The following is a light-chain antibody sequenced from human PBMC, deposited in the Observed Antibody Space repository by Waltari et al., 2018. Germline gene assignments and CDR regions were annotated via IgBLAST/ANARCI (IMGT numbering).Light chain of an antibody. CDR2: DAS. Sequence: EIVLTQSPATLSLSPGESASLSCRANQILSSYLAWYQQKPGQTPRLLIYDASKRATGVPAMFSGSGSERDFTLTISSLEPEDFAVYYCQQRSSWPPRYTFGQGTKLEIK. CDR3: QQRSSWPPRYT. V-gene: IGKV3-11*02. J-gene: IGKJ2*01. CDR1: QILSSY.